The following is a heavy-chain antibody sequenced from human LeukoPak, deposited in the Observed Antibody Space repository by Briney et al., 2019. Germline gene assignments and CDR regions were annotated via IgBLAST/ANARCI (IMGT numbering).Heavy chain of an antibody. CDR2: INSDGSST. CDR3: AKGGTTVVDY. V-gene: IGHV3-74*01. D-gene: IGHD4-23*01. CDR1: GLTISSYW. Sequence: PGGSLRLPCAASGLTISSYWMHWVRQAPGKGLVWVSRINSDGSSTTYADSVKGRFTISRDNAKNTLYLQMNSLRAEDTAVYYCAKGGTTVVDYWGQGTLVTVSS. J-gene: IGHJ4*02.